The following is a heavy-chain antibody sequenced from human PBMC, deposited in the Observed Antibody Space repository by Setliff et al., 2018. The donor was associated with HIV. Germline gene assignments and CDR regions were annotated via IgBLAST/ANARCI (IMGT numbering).Heavy chain of an antibody. CDR3: AKDLDIVVVPAAPDAFDI. J-gene: IGHJ3*02. Sequence: GGSLRLSCAASGFTFSSYEMNWVRQAPGEGLEWLSYISSSGSTIYYADSVKGRFTVSRDNAKNSLYLQMNSLRAEDTAVYYCAKDLDIVVVPAAPDAFDIWSQGTMVTVSS. V-gene: IGHV3-48*03. CDR1: GFTFSSYE. D-gene: IGHD2-2*03. CDR2: ISSSGSTI.